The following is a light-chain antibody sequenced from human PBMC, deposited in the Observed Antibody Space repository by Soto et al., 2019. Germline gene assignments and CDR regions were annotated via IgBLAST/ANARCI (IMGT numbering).Light chain of an antibody. CDR3: QHYSVWPYT. J-gene: IGKJ2*01. V-gene: IGKV3-15*01. CDR1: QSVRSN. Sequence: EIVMTQSPATLSVSPGERATLSCRASQSVRSNLARYQQKPGQAPRLLIYGASTRAPGIPARVSGSGSGTEFTLTISSLQSEDFALYYCQHYSVWPYTFGQGTKVDIK. CDR2: GAS.